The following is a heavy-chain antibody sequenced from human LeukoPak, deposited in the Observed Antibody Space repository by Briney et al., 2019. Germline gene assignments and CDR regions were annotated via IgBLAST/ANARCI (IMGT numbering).Heavy chain of an antibody. V-gene: IGHV4-61*02. CDR1: GDSISSGNYK. CDR3: ARVGGYSGSYYYDY. J-gene: IGHJ4*02. CDR2: IQTSGST. Sequence: SQTLSLTCTVSGDSISSGNYKWSWFRQPAGKGLEWIGRIQTSGSTNYNPSLKSRVTISVDTSGNQFSLKLSSVTAADTAVYYCARVGGYSGSYYYDYWGQGTLVTVSS. D-gene: IGHD1-26*01.